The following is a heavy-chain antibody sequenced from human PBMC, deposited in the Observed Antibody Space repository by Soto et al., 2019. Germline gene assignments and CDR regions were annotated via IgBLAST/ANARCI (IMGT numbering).Heavy chain of an antibody. V-gene: IGHV3-30*18. CDR1: GFTFSTYG. D-gene: IGHD7-27*01. CDR3: AKLGQGGLYYYYYMDV. J-gene: IGHJ6*03. CDR2: ISPDGSNK. Sequence: QVQLVESGGGVVQPGRSLRLSCAASGFTFSTYGMYWVRQTPGKGLEWVAVISPDGSNKYYADSVKGRFTMSRDNSKNTLHLQMSSLRAEDTAVFYCAKLGQGGLYYYYYMDVWGKGTTVTVSS.